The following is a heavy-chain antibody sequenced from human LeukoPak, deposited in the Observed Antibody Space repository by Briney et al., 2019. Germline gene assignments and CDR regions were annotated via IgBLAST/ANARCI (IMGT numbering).Heavy chain of an antibody. CDR1: GGTFSSYA. J-gene: IGHJ5*02. D-gene: IGHD6-13*01. V-gene: IGHV1-69*13. CDR3: ARGPVYSSSWYDWFDP. CDR2: IIPIFGTA. Sequence: GASVKVSCKASGGTFSSYAISWVRQAPGQGLEWMGGIIPIFGTANYAQKFQGRVTITADESTSTAYMELSSLRSGDTAVYYCARGPVYSSSWYDWFDPWGQGTLVTVSS.